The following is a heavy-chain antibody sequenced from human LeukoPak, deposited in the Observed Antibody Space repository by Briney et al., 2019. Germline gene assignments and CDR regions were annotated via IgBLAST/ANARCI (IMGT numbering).Heavy chain of an antibody. V-gene: IGHV3-33*01. CDR1: GFTFSSYG. CDR2: IWYDGSNK. CDR3: ARDTRDPGSYYYYYGMDV. J-gene: IGHJ6*02. D-gene: IGHD1-1*01. Sequence: GGSLRLSCAASGFTFSSYGMHWVRQAPGTGLEWVAVIWYDGSNKYYADSVKGRFTISRDNSKNTLYLQMNSLRAEDTAVYYCARDTRDPGSYYYYYGMDVWGQGTTVTVSS.